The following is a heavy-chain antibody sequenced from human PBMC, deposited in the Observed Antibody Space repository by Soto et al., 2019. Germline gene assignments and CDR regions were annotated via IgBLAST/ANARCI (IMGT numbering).Heavy chain of an antibody. Sequence: QVQLVQSGAEVKKPGASVKVSCKASGYTFTSYDINWVRQATGQGLEWMGWMNPNSGNTGYAQKLQGRVTMARNTSISTAYMELSSLRSEDTAVYYCARGRTFYDGSGYYSPWGQGTLVTVSS. CDR2: MNPNSGNT. J-gene: IGHJ5*02. V-gene: IGHV1-8*01. CDR1: GYTFTSYD. D-gene: IGHD3-22*01. CDR3: ARGRTFYDGSGYYSP.